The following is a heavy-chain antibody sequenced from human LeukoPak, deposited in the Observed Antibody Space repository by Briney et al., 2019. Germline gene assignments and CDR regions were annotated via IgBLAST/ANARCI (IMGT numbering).Heavy chain of an antibody. V-gene: IGHV4-39*01. CDR1: GGSISSSTYY. Sequence: PSETLSLTCTVSGGSISSSTYYWGWIRQPPGKGLEWIGSIYYSGSTYYNPSLKSRVTISVDTSKNQFSLKLSSVTAADTAVYYCARGHPSLNSSSSVSRHPNDYWGQGTLVTVSS. CDR3: ARGHPSLNSSSSVSRHPNDY. J-gene: IGHJ4*02. CDR2: IYYSGST. D-gene: IGHD6-6*01.